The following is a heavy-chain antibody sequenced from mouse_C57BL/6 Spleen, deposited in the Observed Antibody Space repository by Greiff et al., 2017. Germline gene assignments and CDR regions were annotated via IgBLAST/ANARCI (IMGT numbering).Heavy chain of an antibody. J-gene: IGHJ1*03. CDR2: ISSGSSTI. D-gene: IGHD2-1*01. CDR3: ARPGNHWYFEV. Sequence: EVMLVESGGGLVKPGGSLKLSCAASGFTFSDYGMHWVRQAPEKGLEWVAYISSGSSTIYYADTVKGRFTISRDNAKNTLFLQMTSLRSEDTAMFYCARPGNHWYFEVWGTGTTVTVAS. V-gene: IGHV5-17*01. CDR1: GFTFSDYG.